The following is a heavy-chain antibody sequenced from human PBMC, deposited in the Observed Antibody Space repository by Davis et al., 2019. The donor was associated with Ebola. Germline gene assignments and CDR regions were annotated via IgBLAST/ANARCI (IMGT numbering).Heavy chain of an antibody. CDR3: ARIYYYYYGMDV. CDR1: GFTFSSYA. Sequence: GESLKISCAASGFTFSSYAMSWVRQAPGKGLEWVSAISGSGGSTYYADSVKGRFTISRDNAKNSLYLQMNSLRAEDTAVYYCARIYYYYYGMDVWGQGTTVTVSS. J-gene: IGHJ6*02. V-gene: IGHV3-23*01. CDR2: ISGSGGST.